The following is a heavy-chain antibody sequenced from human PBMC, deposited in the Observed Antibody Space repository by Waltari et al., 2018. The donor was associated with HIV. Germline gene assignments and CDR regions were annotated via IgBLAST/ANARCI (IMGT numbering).Heavy chain of an antibody. CDR1: GFTFSNYW. D-gene: IGHD2-15*01. Sequence: EVQLVESGGGLVQPGGSLRLSCAASGFTFSNYWMHWVRQAPGKGLVGVSGISGDGTSTTYADSVKGRFTISRDNPKNTLYLQMNSLRVEDTAVYYCVREVVVAATWWFDPWGQGTLVTVSS. CDR3: VREVVVAATWWFDP. V-gene: IGHV3-74*01. CDR2: ISGDGTST. J-gene: IGHJ5*02.